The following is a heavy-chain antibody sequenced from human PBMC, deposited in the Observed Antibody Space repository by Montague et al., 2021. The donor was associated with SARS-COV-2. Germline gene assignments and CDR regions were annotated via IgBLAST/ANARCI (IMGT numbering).Heavy chain of an antibody. J-gene: IGHJ6*02. CDR3: ARGADRYYSYGMDV. Sequence: CAISGDSVSSNSAAWNWIRQSPSRGLEWLGRTYYRSKWYNEYAVSVNSRITINPDTSKNQFSLQVNSVTPEDTAVYYCARGADRYYSYGMDVWGQGTTVTVSS. CDR2: TYYRSKWYN. CDR1: GDSVSSNSAA. V-gene: IGHV6-1*01. D-gene: IGHD6-19*01.